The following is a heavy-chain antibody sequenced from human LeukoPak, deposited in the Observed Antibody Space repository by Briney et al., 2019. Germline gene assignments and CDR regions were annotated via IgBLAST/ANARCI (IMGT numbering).Heavy chain of an antibody. V-gene: IGHV3-21*01. D-gene: IGHD4-17*01. Sequence: GGSLRLSCVVSGFTFSTYTMNWVRQAPGKGLEWVSSISSGSRDIYYADSLKGRFTISRDNAKNSLYLQMNSLRAEDTAVYYCARGAYGDYAGHAFDIWGQGTMVTVSS. CDR2: ISSGSRDI. CDR3: ARGAYGDYAGHAFDI. CDR1: GFTFSTYT. J-gene: IGHJ3*02.